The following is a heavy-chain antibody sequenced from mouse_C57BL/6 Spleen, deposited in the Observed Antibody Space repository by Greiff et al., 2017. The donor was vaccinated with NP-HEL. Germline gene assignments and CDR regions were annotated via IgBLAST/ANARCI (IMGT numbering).Heavy chain of an antibody. CDR3: ARSRDGYYAMDY. J-gene: IGHJ4*01. CDR1: GYALTNYL. V-gene: IGHV1-54*01. CDR2: INPGSGGT. D-gene: IGHD2-3*01. Sequence: QVQLKQSGAELVRPGTSVKVSCKASGYALTNYLIEWVKQRPGQGLEWIGVINPGSGGTNYNEKFKGKATLTADKSSSTAYMQLSSLTSEDSAVYFCARSRDGYYAMDYWGQGTSVTVAS.